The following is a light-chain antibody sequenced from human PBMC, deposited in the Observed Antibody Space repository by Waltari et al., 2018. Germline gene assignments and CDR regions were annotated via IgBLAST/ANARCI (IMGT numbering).Light chain of an antibody. CDR2: WAS. V-gene: IGKV4-1*01. CDR1: QSLLYRSNNKNY. J-gene: IGKJ4*01. CDR3: QQYSSIPIT. Sequence: DIVMTQSPDSLAVSLGERATINCKSSQSLLYRSNNKNYLAWYKQKPGQPPRLLIYWASTRESGVPDRFSGSESGTDFTLTISSLQAEDVAVYYCQQYSSIPITFGGGTKVEI.